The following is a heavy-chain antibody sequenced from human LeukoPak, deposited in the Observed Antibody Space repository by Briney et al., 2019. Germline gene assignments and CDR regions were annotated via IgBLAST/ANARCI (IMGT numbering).Heavy chain of an antibody. CDR1: GYTFTGSD. V-gene: IGHV1-8*01. D-gene: IGHD4-17*01. Sequence: ASVKVSCKASGYTFTGSDINWVRQAAGQGLEWMGWMNPSSGDTGYAQKFQGKVTMTRDTSIRTAYMELSSLRSEDTAVYFCARTLSRLNHYGDSAADCWGQGTLVTVSS. CDR3: ARTLSRLNHYGDSAADC. CDR2: MNPSSGDT. J-gene: IGHJ4*02.